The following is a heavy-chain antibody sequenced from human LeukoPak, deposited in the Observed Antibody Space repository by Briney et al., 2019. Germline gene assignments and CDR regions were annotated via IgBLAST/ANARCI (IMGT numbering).Heavy chain of an antibody. V-gene: IGHV5-51*01. D-gene: IGHD6-13*01. CDR2: IYPGDSDT. J-gene: IGHJ4*02. CDR3: ARHRAAAEGGALDY. CDR1: GYSFTNTF. Sequence: GESLKISCKASGYSFTNTFIGWVRQMPGKGLEWMGIIYPGDSDTRYSPSFQGQVTISADRSISAAYLQWSSLKASDNAIYYCARHRAAAEGGALDYWGQGTLVTVSS.